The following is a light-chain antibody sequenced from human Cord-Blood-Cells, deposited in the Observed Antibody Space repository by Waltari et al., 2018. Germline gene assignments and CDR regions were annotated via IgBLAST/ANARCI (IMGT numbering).Light chain of an antibody. Sequence: DIQMTQSPSSLSAAVGDRVTITCRASQSISSYLNWYQQKPGYAPNLLIYAAYSLQSRVPSRFSGSGSGTDFTLNISSLQPEDFGTYYCQQSYSTLYTFGQGTKLEI. V-gene: IGKV1-39*01. J-gene: IGKJ2*01. CDR3: QQSYSTLYT. CDR2: AAY. CDR1: QSISSY.